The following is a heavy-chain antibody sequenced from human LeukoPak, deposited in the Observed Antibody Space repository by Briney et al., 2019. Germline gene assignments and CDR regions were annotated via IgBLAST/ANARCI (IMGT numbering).Heavy chain of an antibody. CDR1: GYTLTGYY. CDR3: ARDPAHYYYLDV. V-gene: IGHV1-2*02. CDR2: INPNNGGT. Sequence: ASVKVSCKASGYTLTGYYLHWLRQAPGQGLEWMGWINPNNGGTKYAQKFQDRFTMTRDTSISTVYMELTRLRSDDTAVYYCARDPAHYYYLDVWGRGTTVTVSS. J-gene: IGHJ6*03.